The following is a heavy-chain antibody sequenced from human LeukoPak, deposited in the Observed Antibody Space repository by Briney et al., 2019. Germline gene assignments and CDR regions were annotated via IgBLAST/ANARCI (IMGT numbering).Heavy chain of an antibody. V-gene: IGHV3-23*01. Sequence: PGGSLRLSCAASGFTFSSYAMSWVRQVPGKGLEWVSAISGSGGSTYYADSVKGRFTISRDNSKNTLYLQMNSLRAEDTAVYYCAKVRAYSYGYNYFDYWGQGTLVTVSS. J-gene: IGHJ4*02. CDR3: AKVRAYSYGYNYFDY. CDR2: ISGSGGST. D-gene: IGHD5-18*01. CDR1: GFTFSSYA.